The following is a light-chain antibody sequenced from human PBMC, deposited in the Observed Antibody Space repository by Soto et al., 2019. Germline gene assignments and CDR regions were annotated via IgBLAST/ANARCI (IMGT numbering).Light chain of an antibody. Sequence: QSVLTQPPSVSGAPGQRVTISCTGSSSNIGAGYDVHWYQQLPGTAPQLLIFANTNRPSGVPDRFSSSKSGTTASLAITGLHAEDEADYYCQSYDSGMSGSWVFGGGTQLTVL. J-gene: IGLJ3*02. CDR1: SSNIGAGYD. CDR3: QSYDSGMSGSWV. V-gene: IGLV1-40*01. CDR2: ANT.